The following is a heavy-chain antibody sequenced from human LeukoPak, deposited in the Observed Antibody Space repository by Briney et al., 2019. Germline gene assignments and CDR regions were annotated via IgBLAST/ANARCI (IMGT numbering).Heavy chain of an antibody. D-gene: IGHD6-6*01. CDR2: ISAYNGNT. J-gene: IGHJ4*02. CDR3: ARDWSIAARHGPPSDY. CDR1: GYTFTSYG. V-gene: IGHV1-18*01. Sequence: ASEKVSCKASGYTFTSYGITWVRQAPGQGLEWMGWISAYNGNTKYAQKLQGRVTMTTDTSTSTAYMELRSLRSDDTAVYYCARDWSIAARHGPPSDYWGQGTLVTVSS.